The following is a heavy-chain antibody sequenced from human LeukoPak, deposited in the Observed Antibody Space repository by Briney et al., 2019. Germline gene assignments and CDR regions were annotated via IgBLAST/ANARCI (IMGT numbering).Heavy chain of an antibody. J-gene: IGHJ4*02. CDR1: GFTFSNNY. Sequence: GGALRLSCAASGFTFSNNYLSWVRQAPGKGLEWVSLIYASGNIYYTDSVKGRFTISRDNSKNTVYLQMNTLRAEDTAVYYCARTFVSGDGQKVGYFDYWGQGTPVTVSS. CDR2: IYASGNI. V-gene: IGHV3-53*01. CDR3: ARTFVSGDGQKVGYFDY. D-gene: IGHD5-24*01.